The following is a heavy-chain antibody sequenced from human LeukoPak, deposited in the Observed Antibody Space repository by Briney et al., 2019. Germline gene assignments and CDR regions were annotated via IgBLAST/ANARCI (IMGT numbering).Heavy chain of an antibody. Sequence: SETLSLTCVVSRGSFSDYYWTWIRQPPGKGLEWSGEVNHGGRTYYTPSLKSRLTISIDTSKKQLTLNMTAVTAADTAVYYCARGAIRSIDWFSCIWFDPWGQGTLVTVSS. CDR3: ARGAIRSIDWFSCIWFDP. D-gene: IGHD2-21*01. CDR1: RGSFSDYY. CDR2: VNHGGRT. J-gene: IGHJ5*02. V-gene: IGHV4-34*01.